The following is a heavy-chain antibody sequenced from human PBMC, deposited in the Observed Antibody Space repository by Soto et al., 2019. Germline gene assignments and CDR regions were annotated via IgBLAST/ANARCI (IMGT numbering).Heavy chain of an antibody. CDR1: GVSISSYY. CDR3: ASRRVGFPFDH. J-gene: IGHJ4*02. CDR2: VYYTGST. V-gene: IGHV4-59*12. Sequence: QVQLRESGPGLVKPSETLSLTCTVSGVSISSYYWNWIRQTPGKGLEWIGYVYYTGSTNYNPSLKSRVTMSVDTSQNQFSLKLTSVTAADTAVYYCASRRVGFPFDHWGQGTLVTVSS. D-gene: IGHD6-25*01.